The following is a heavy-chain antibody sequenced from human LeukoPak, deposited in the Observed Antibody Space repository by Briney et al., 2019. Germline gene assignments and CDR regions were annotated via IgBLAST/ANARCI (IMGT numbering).Heavy chain of an antibody. CDR1: GGTFSSYA. CDR2: INPNSGGT. CDR3: ARDLSAAAGHDAFDI. D-gene: IGHD6-13*01. J-gene: IGHJ3*02. Sequence: ASVEVSCKASGGTFSSYAISWVRQAPGQGLEWMGWINPNSGGTNCRVTMTRDTSISTAYMELSRLRSDDTAVYYCARDLSAAAGHDAFDIWGQGTMVTVSS. V-gene: IGHV1-2*02.